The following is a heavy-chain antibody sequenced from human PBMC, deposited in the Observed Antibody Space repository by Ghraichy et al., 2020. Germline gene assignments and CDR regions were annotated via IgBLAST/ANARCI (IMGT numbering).Heavy chain of an antibody. V-gene: IGHV4-59*01. CDR2: IYYSGST. CDR1: GGSISSYY. D-gene: IGHD6-13*01. J-gene: IGHJ3*02. CDR3: AREGIAAAGMAFDI. Sequence: SETLFLTCTVSGGSISSYYWSWIRQPPGKGLEWIGYIYYSGSTNYNPSLKSRVTISVDTSKNQFSLKLSSVTAADTAVYYCAREGIAAAGMAFDIWGQGTMVTVSS.